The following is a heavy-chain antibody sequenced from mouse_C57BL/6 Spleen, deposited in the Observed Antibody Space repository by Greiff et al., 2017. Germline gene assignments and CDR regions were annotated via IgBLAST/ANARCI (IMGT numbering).Heavy chain of an antibody. J-gene: IGHJ3*01. CDR1: GYAFTNYL. CDR3: ARNDGYYDWFAY. V-gene: IGHV1-54*01. Sequence: QVQLQQSGAELVRPGTSVKVSCKASGYAFTNYLIEWVKQRPGQGLAWIGVINPGSGGTNYNEKFKGKATLTADKSSSTAYMQLSSLTSEDSAVYFCARNDGYYDWFAYWGQGTLVTVSA. CDR2: INPGSGGT. D-gene: IGHD2-3*01.